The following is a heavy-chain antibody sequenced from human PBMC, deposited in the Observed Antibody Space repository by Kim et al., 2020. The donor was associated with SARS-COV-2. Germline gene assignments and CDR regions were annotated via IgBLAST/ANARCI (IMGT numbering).Heavy chain of an antibody. CDR3: VRGDFWSGPFQY. CDR2: IYYSERT. D-gene: IGHD3-3*01. Sequence: SETLSLTCTVSGASSSSYYWTWFRQPPGKGLEWIGYIYYSERTNYNPSLKSRVTISIDRSKNQFSLKVRSVTAADTAVYYCVRGDFWSGPFQYWGQGTLVIVSS. J-gene: IGHJ4*02. V-gene: IGHV4-59*01. CDR1: GASSSSYY.